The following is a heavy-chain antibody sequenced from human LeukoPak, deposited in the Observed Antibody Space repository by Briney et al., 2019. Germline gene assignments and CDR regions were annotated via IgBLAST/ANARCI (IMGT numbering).Heavy chain of an antibody. CDR3: ASGPHYDFWSGYYRDY. Sequence: AGGSLRLSCAASGFTFSSYSMTWVRQAPGKGLEWVSSISSSSSYIYYADSVKGRFTISRDNAKNSLYLQMNSLRAEDTAVYYCASGPHYDFWSGYYRDYWGQGTLVTVSS. CDR2: ISSSSSYI. V-gene: IGHV3-21*01. CDR1: GFTFSSYS. D-gene: IGHD3-3*01. J-gene: IGHJ4*02.